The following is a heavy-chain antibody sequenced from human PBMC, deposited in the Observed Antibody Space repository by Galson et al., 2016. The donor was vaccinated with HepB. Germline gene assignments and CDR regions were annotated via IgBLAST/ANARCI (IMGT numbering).Heavy chain of an antibody. J-gene: IGHJ5*02. Sequence: SLRLSCAASGFTVSSNYMIWVRQAPGKGLEWVSVIYSSGYTYYADSVKGRFTISRDNSKNTLYLQMNSLRAEDTAVFYCARWSDSHGFDHWGQGTLVTVSS. CDR2: IYSSGYT. CDR1: GFTVSSNY. D-gene: IGHD3-3*01. V-gene: IGHV3-53*01. CDR3: ARWSDSHGFDH.